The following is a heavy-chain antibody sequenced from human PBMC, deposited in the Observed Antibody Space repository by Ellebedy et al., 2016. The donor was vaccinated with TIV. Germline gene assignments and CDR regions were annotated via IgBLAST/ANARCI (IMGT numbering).Heavy chain of an antibody. CDR3: ARFDYGEVYWYPDL. Sequence: GESLKISCAASGFNFYNFALTWVRQAPGKGLEWIAPTNNTGIATFYPDSMKGRFTISRNNSKKTLYLQMDSLRVEDSAVYYCARFDYGEVYWYPDLWGRGTLVTVSS. V-gene: IGHV3-23*05. CDR2: TNNTGIAT. J-gene: IGHJ2*01. D-gene: IGHD4-17*01. CDR1: GFNFYNFA.